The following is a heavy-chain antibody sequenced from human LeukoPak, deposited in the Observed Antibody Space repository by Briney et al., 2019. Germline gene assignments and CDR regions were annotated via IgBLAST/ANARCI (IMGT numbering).Heavy chain of an antibody. Sequence: GGSLRLSCAASGFTFSSYGMHWVRQAPGKGLEWVAFIRYDGSNKYYADSVKGRFTISRDNSKNTLYLQMNSLRAEDTAVYYCAKEARRYYGSGSYYNKVSYFDYWGQGTLVTVSS. D-gene: IGHD3-10*01. V-gene: IGHV3-30*02. CDR2: IRYDGSNK. CDR1: GFTFSSYG. CDR3: AKEARRYYGSGSYYNKVSYFDY. J-gene: IGHJ4*02.